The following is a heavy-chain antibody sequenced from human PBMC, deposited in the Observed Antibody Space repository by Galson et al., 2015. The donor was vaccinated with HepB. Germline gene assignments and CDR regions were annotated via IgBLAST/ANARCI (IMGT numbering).Heavy chain of an antibody. CDR3: ARDSYGGQSRLDY. CDR1: GFTFSGYW. CDR2: IKQDGSEK. J-gene: IGHJ4*02. V-gene: IGHV3-7*03. D-gene: IGHD4-23*01. Sequence: SLRLSCAASGFTFSGYWLNWVRQAPGKGLEWVAKIKQDGSEKYYVDSAKGRFTISRDNAKNSLFLQINSLRAEDTAVYYCARDSYGGQSRLDYWGQGTLVTVSS.